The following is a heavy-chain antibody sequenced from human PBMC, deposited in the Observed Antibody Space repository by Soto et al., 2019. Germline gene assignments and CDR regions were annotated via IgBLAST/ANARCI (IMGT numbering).Heavy chain of an antibody. CDR1: GGSISSSSYY. CDR2: IYYSGST. J-gene: IGHJ6*02. Sequence: SETLSLTCTVSGGSISSSSYYWGWIRQPPGKGLEWIGSIYYSGSTYYNPSLKSRVTISVGTSKNQFSLKLSSVTAADTAVYYCAKPYSSSSKSSRAYYGMDVWGQGTTVTVSS. V-gene: IGHV4-39*01. D-gene: IGHD6-6*01. CDR3: AKPYSSSSKSSRAYYGMDV.